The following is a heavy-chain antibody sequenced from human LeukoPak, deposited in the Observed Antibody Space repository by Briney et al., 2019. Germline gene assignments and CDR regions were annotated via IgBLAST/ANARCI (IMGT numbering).Heavy chain of an antibody. CDR2: INSDGSRT. CDR3: AREVGDYYDSSGSFGY. Sequence: GGSLRLSCAASGFTFSSHWMHWVRQGPGKGLVWVSRINSDGSRTIYADSVKGRFTISRDSAKNTLYLQMDSLRAEDTAVYYCAREVGDYYDSSGSFGYWGQGTLVTVSS. V-gene: IGHV3-74*01. CDR1: GFTFSSHW. J-gene: IGHJ4*02. D-gene: IGHD3-22*01.